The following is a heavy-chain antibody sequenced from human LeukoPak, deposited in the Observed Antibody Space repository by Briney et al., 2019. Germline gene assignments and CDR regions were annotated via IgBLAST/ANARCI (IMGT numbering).Heavy chain of an antibody. CDR3: ARLYSGYDLYFDY. D-gene: IGHD5-12*01. V-gene: IGHV4-59*01. CDR1: GGSISSYY. CDR2: IYYSGST. Sequence: SETLSLTCTVSGGSISSYYWSWIRQPPGKGLEWIGYIYYSGSTNYNPSLKSRVTISVDTSKNQFSLKLSSVTAADTAVYYCARLYSGYDLYFDYWGQGTLVTVSS. J-gene: IGHJ4*02.